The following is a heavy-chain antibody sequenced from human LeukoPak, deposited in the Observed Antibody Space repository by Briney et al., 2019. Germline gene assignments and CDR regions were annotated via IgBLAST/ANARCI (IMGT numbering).Heavy chain of an antibody. J-gene: IGHJ4*02. CDR1: GGTFSSYA. V-gene: IGHV1-69*05. CDR3: ARGGQDSYCGGDCYFDY. CDR2: IIPIFGTA. Sequence: SVKVSCKASGGTFSSYAISWARQAPGQGLEWMGRIIPIFGTANYAQKFLGRVTITTDESTSTAYMELSSLRSEDTAVYYCARGGQDSYCGGDCYFDYWGQGTLVTVSS. D-gene: IGHD2-21*02.